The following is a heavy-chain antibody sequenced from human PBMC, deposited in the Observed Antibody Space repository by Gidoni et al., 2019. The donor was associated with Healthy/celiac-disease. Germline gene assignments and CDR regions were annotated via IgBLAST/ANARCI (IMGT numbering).Heavy chain of an antibody. CDR1: GYTFTSYY. J-gene: IGHJ6*02. V-gene: IGHV1-46*01. CDR3: ARDRVAEDLPAAISYGMDV. CDR2: INPSGGST. Sequence: QVQLVQSGAEVKKPGASVKVSCKASGYTFTSYYMHWVRQAPGQGLEWMGIINPSGGSTSYAQKFQGRVTMTRDTSTSTVYMELSSLRSEDTAVYYCARDRVAEDLPAAISYGMDVWGQGTTVTVSS. D-gene: IGHD2-2*01.